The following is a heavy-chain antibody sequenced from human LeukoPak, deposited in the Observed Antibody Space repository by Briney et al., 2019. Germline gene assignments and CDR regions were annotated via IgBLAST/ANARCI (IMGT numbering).Heavy chain of an antibody. CDR1: GFTFTTYW. CDR3: AKDINWNYPGGSAVDY. Sequence: GGSLRLSCAASGFTFTTYWMHWVRQAPGKGLEWVSGISWNSGSIGYADSVKGRFTISRDNAKNSLYLQMNSLRAEDTALYYCAKDINWNYPGGSAVDYWGQGTLVTVSS. V-gene: IGHV3-9*01. D-gene: IGHD1-7*01. CDR2: ISWNSGSI. J-gene: IGHJ4*02.